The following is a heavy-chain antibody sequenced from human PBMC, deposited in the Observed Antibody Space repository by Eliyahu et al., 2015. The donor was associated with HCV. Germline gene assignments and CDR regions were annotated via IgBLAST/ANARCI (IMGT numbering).Heavy chain of an antibody. D-gene: IGHD4-23*01. V-gene: IGHV3-23*01. J-gene: IGHJ3*02. Sequence: EVQLLESGGGLVQPGGSLRLSCAASGFTFXNYAMTWVXQAPGKGLEWVSGISGGGDSPYYTDSVKGRFTISRDNSKNTLYLQMNSLRPEDTAVYYCAKVQHGGDTFDIWGQGTLVTVSS. CDR2: ISGGGDSP. CDR3: AKVQHGGDTFDI. CDR1: GFTFXNYA.